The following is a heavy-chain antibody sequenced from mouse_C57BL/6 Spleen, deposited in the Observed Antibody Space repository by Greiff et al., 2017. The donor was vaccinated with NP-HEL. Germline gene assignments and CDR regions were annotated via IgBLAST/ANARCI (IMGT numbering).Heavy chain of an antibody. D-gene: IGHD1-1*01. CDR3: AIYYYGSSRFAY. CDR2: IYPGDGDT. CDR1: GYAFSSSW. Sequence: QVQLQQSGPELVKPGASVKISCKASGYAFSSSWMNWVKQRPGKGLEWIGRIYPGDGDTNYNGKFKGKATLTADKSSSTAYMQLSSLTSEDSAVYFCAIYYYGSSRFAYWGQGTLVTVSA. V-gene: IGHV1-82*01. J-gene: IGHJ3*01.